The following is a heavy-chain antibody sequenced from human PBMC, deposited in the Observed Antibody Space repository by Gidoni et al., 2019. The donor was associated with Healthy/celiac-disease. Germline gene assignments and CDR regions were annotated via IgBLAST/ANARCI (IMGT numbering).Heavy chain of an antibody. J-gene: IGHJ4*02. V-gene: IGHV3-9*01. D-gene: IGHD6-19*01. CDR3: AKDADIAVAGIDY. Sequence: EVQLVESGGGLVQPGRSLRLSCAASGFTFDDYAMHWVRQAPGKGLEWVSGISWNSGNIGYADSVKGRFTISRDNAKNSLYLQMNSLRAEDTALYYCAKDADIAVAGIDYWGQGTLVTVSS. CDR2: ISWNSGNI. CDR1: GFTFDDYA.